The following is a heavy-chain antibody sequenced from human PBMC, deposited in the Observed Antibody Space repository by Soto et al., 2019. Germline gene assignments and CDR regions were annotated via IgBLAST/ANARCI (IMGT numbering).Heavy chain of an antibody. CDR1: GFTFNSYA. CDR2: ISYDGSNK. Sequence: QVQLVESGGGVVQPGRSLRLSCAASGFTFNSYAMHWVRQAPGKGLEWVAVISYDGSNKYYADSVKGRFTISRDNSKNTLYLQMNSLRAEDMAVYYCARPDSGGDALDIWGQGTMVTVSS. J-gene: IGHJ3*02. CDR3: ARPDSGGDALDI. V-gene: IGHV3-30-3*01. D-gene: IGHD2-21*01.